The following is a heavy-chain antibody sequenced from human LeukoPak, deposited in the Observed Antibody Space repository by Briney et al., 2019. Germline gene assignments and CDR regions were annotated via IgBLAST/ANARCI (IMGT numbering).Heavy chain of an antibody. D-gene: IGHD3-10*01. CDR1: GFTFSSYA. CDR2: ISGSGGST. J-gene: IGHJ6*03. Sequence: GGSLRLSCAASGFTFSSYAMSWVRQAPGKGLEWVSAISGSGGSTYYADSVKGRFTISRDNSKNTLYLQMNSLGAEDTAVYYCAKDLWEFGDYYYYMDVWGKGTTVTVSS. V-gene: IGHV3-23*01. CDR3: AKDLWEFGDYYYYMDV.